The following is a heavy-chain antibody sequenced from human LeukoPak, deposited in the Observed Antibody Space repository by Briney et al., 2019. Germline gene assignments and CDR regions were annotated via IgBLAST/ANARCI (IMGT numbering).Heavy chain of an antibody. D-gene: IGHD2-15*01. CDR1: GDRVSSNSAT. CDR3: ARVVYAFDI. Sequence: SETLSVTSALSGDRVSSNSATWKWTRRSPSRGLEWLGRTYYRSKWYNDYVVSVKSRITINPDTSNNQFSLQLNSVTPEDTAVYYCARVVYAFDIWGQGTMVTVSS. CDR2: TYYRSKWYN. J-gene: IGHJ3*02. V-gene: IGHV6-1*01.